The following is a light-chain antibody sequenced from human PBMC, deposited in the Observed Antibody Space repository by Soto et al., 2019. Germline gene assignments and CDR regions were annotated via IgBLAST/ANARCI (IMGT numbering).Light chain of an antibody. CDR3: QQYGGSPIT. V-gene: IGKV3-20*01. J-gene: IGKJ5*01. Sequence: IVLTQSPCTLSLSPGERVTLSCRASQSVTTRLAWYQHKPVQAPTLLMSCASNSASGVPVRFSGSGSGTDFTLTITRLEPGDFALYYCQQYGGSPITFGLGARLEIK. CDR2: CAS. CDR1: QSVTTR.